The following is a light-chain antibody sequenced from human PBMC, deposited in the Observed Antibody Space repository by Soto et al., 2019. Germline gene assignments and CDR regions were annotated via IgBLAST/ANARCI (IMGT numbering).Light chain of an antibody. V-gene: IGKV1-39*01. J-gene: IGKJ4*01. CDR3: QESMSVPLT. CDR1: QAIRNY. CDR2: AAS. Sequence: DIQMTQSPYSLSASVGDRVTITCRASQAIRNYLNWYQQKAGQAPKLLIYAASSLQSVVPSRCSGSGYGTDFTLTISSLQGEDSANYFCQESMSVPLTFGGGTKVEVK.